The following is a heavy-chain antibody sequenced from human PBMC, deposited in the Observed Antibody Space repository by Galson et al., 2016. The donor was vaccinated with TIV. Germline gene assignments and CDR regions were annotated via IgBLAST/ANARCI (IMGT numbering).Heavy chain of an antibody. J-gene: IGHJ5*01. V-gene: IGHV3-23*01. D-gene: IGHD6-13*01. Sequence: SLRLSCAASGFTFSNYAINWVRQGPGKGLEWVSVVSGSGGSTYYADSVKGRFTVSRDNSKNTLYLQMNSLRAEDTAIYYCAKDREMYIAATGASDSWGQGTPVTVSS. CDR1: GFTFSNYA. CDR2: VSGSGGST. CDR3: AKDREMYIAATGASDS.